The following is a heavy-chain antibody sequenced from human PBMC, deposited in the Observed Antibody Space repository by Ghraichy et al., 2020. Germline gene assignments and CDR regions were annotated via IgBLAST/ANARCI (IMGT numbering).Heavy chain of an antibody. J-gene: IGHJ4*02. CDR2: INHSGST. Sequence: SETLSLTCAVYGGSFSGYYWSWIRQPPGKGLEWIGEINHSGSTNYNPSLKSRVTISVDTSKNQFSLKLSSVTAADTAVYYCARLKPSPRITMVRGVIPIDYWGQGTLVTVSS. V-gene: IGHV4-34*01. CDR3: ARLKPSPRITMVRGVIPIDY. D-gene: IGHD3-10*01. CDR1: GGSFSGYY.